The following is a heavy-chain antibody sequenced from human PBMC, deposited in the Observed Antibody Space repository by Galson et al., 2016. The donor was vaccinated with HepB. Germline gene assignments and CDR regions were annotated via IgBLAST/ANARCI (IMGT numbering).Heavy chain of an antibody. V-gene: IGHV3-30*18. CDR2: ISYDGSKK. CDR3: AKDHRAYSYGHHYFDY. D-gene: IGHD5-18*01. Sequence: SLRLSCAASGFTFSSYGMNWVRQAPGKGLEWVAVISYDGSKKYYADSAKGRFTISSDNSKNTLYLQMNSLRAEDTALYYCAKDHRAYSYGHHYFDYWGQGTLVIVSS. J-gene: IGHJ4*02. CDR1: GFTFSSYG.